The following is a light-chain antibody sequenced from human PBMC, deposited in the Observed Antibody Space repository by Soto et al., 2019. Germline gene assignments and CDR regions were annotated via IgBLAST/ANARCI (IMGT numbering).Light chain of an antibody. Sequence: EIVLTQSPATLSLCPGERATLSCRASQYITIYLAWYQQKPGQAPRLLIYDASNRATGIPARFSGSGSGTDFTLTISSLEPDDFAVYYCQQRADWPITFGQGTRLEIK. V-gene: IGKV3-11*01. J-gene: IGKJ5*01. CDR1: QYITIY. CDR3: QQRADWPIT. CDR2: DAS.